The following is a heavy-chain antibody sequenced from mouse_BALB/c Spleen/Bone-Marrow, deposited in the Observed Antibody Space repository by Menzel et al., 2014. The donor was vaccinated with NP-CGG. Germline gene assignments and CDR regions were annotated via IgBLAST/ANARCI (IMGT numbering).Heavy chain of an antibody. Sequence: EVKLVDSGGGLVQPGGSLKLSCAASGFDFXGFWVGWVRQAPGKGLEWIGEINPDSSTINYTPSLKDRFTISRDNAKNTLYLQMNKVRSEDTALYYCGRLGYYGCFAYWGQGTLVTVSA. D-gene: IGHD2-3*01. CDR1: GFDFXGFW. CDR3: GRLGYYGCFAY. J-gene: IGHJ3*01. V-gene: IGHV4-1*02. CDR2: INPDSSTI.